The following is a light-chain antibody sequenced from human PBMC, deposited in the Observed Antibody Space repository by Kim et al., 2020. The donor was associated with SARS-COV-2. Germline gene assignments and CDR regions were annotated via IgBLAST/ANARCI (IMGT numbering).Light chain of an antibody. CDR3: QQYGSSPPYT. CDR2: GAS. V-gene: IGKV3-20*01. CDR1: QSVSSSY. Sequence: SPGERATLSCRASQSVSSSYLAWYQQKPGQAPRLFIYGASSRATGIPDRFSGSESGTDFTLTISRLEPEDFAVYYCQQYGSSPPYTFGQGTKLEI. J-gene: IGKJ2*01.